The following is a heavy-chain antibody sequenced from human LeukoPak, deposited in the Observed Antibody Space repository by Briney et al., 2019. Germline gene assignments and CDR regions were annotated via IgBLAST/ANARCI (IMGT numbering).Heavy chain of an antibody. V-gene: IGHV4-39*01. CDR1: GGSISSTNYY. CDR3: ARGRGIAARLLDY. J-gene: IGHJ4*02. CDR2: IYYSGST. D-gene: IGHD6-6*01. Sequence: SETLSLTCSVSGGSISSTNYYWGWIRQPPGKGLEWIGSIYYSGSTYYNPSLKSRVTISVDTSKNQFSLKLSSVTAADTTVYYCARGRGIAARLLDYWGQGTLVTVSS.